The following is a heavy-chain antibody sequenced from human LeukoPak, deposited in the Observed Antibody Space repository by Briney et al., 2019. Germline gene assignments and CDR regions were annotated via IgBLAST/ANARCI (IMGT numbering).Heavy chain of an antibody. V-gene: IGHV3-48*01. CDR1: GFTFSSYS. CDR3: ARVYTTSSSWYGDFDY. J-gene: IGHJ4*02. D-gene: IGHD6-13*01. Sequence: GGSLRLSCAASGFTFSSYSMNWVRQAPGKGLEWVSYITSSSTTIYYADSVKGRFAISRDNAKNSLYLQMNSLRAEDTAVYYCARVYTTSSSWYGDFDYWGQGTLVTVSS. CDR2: ITSSSTTI.